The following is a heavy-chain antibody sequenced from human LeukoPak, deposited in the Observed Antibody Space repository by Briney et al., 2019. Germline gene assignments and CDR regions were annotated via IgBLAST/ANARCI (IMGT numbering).Heavy chain of an antibody. V-gene: IGHV4-59*12. Sequence: SETLSLTCTVSGGSISSYYWSWIRQPPGKGLESIGSIYYSGSTYYNPSLKSRVTISVDTSKNQFSLKLSSVTAADTAVYYCARRLNYDSGAYFDYWGQGTLVTVSS. CDR2: IYYSGST. CDR3: ARRLNYDSGAYFDY. J-gene: IGHJ4*02. CDR1: GGSISSYY. D-gene: IGHD3-22*01.